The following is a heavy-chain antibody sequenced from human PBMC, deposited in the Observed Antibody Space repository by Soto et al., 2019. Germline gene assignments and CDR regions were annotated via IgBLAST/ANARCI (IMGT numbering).Heavy chain of an antibody. D-gene: IGHD5-12*01. CDR2: MFHSVST. Sequence: SETLSLTCAVSGYSISSGFYWGWIRQPPGKGLEWIGIMFHSVSTYYNPSLQSRVTISVDTSKNQVSLKLTSVTVADTAVYFCANQRSREGYNFIEYWGQGIQVTVSS. J-gene: IGHJ4*02. CDR1: GYSISSGFY. CDR3: ANQRSREGYNFIEY. V-gene: IGHV4-38-2*01.